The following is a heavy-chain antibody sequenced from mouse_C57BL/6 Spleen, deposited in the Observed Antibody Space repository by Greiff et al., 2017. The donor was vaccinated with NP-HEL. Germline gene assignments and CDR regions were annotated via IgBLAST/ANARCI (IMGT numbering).Heavy chain of an antibody. CDR1: GFSLTSYG. CDR3: ARNPPSYGSSYNYAMDY. Sequence: VQLQQSGPGLVQPSQSLSITCTVSGFSLTSYGVHWVRQSPGKGLEWLGVIWSGGSTDYNAAFISRLSISKDNSKSQVFFKMNSLQADDTAIYYCARNPPSYGSSYNYAMDYWGQGTSVTVSS. CDR2: IWSGGST. J-gene: IGHJ4*01. D-gene: IGHD1-1*01. V-gene: IGHV2-2*01.